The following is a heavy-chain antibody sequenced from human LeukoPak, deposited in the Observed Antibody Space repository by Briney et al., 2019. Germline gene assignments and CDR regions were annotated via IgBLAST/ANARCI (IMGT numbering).Heavy chain of an antibody. CDR1: GYTLTELS. Sequence: ASVKVSCKVSGYTLTELSMHWVRQAPGKGLEWMGGFDPEDGETIYAQKFQGRVTMTEDTSTDTAYMELSSLRSEDTAVYYCASISSYYYDSSGRSSYYYYGMDVWGQGTTVTVSS. V-gene: IGHV1-24*01. CDR2: FDPEDGET. J-gene: IGHJ6*02. D-gene: IGHD3-22*01. CDR3: ASISSYYYDSSGRSSYYYYGMDV.